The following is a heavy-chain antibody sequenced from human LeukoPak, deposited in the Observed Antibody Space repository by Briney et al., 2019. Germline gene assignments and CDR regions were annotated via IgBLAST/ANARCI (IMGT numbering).Heavy chain of an antibody. V-gene: IGHV3-30-3*01. D-gene: IGHD3-10*01. CDR2: ISYDGSNK. CDR1: GFTFSSYA. J-gene: IGHJ6*02. CDR3: ARDPTNGFGESRYGMDV. Sequence: PGRSLRLSCAASGFTFSSYAMHWVRQAPGKGLEWVAVISYDGSNKYYADSVKGRFTISRDNSKNTLYLQMNSLRAEDTAVYYCARDPTNGFGESRYGMDVWGQGTTVTVSS.